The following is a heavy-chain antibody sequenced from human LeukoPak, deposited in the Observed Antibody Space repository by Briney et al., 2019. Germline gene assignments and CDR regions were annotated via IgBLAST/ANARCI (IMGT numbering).Heavy chain of an antibody. CDR3: ARGAPGGYKKGCFDY. CDR2: IYYSGST. CDR1: GGSISSYY. D-gene: IGHD5-24*01. V-gene: IGHV4-59*01. Sequence: TSETLSLTCTVAGGSISSYYWSWIRQPPGKGLEWIGYIYYSGSTNYNPSLKSRVTISVDTSKTQFSLKLSSVTAADTAVYYCARGAPGGYKKGCFDYWGQGTLVTVSS. J-gene: IGHJ4*02.